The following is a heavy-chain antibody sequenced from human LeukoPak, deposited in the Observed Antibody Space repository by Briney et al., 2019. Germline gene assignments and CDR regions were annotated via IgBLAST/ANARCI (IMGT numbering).Heavy chain of an antibody. V-gene: IGHV4-59*08. CDR1: GGSISSYY. Sequence: SETLSLTCSVSGGSISSYYWAWIRQPPGKGLEWIGFIYYTGIISHNPSLESRVTMSVDTYGNQFSLRLNSVSAADTAVYYCARLYSSGWRSNYYFDYWGQGTLVTVPS. CDR2: IYYTGII. CDR3: ARLYSSGWRSNYYFDY. D-gene: IGHD6-19*01. J-gene: IGHJ4*02.